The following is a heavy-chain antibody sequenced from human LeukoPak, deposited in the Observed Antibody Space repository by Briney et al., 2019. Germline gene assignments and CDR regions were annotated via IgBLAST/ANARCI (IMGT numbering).Heavy chain of an antibody. CDR3: AAGHLGSYAENYFDY. V-gene: IGHV1-58*02. D-gene: IGHD1-26*01. J-gene: IGHJ4*02. Sequence: SVKVSCEASGFTFSSSAMQWVRQARGQRLEWIGWIVVGSGNTNYAQKFQERVTIKRDMSTSTAYMELSSLRSEDTAVYFCAAGHLGSYAENYFDYWGQGTLVTVSS. CDR2: IVVGSGNT. CDR1: GFTFSSSA.